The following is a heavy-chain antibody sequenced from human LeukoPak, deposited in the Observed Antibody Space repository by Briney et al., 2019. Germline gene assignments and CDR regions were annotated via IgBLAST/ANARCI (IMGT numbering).Heavy chain of an antibody. CDR3: ASGTYGTLFF. V-gene: IGHV4-59*01. D-gene: IGHD1-14*01. CDR2: ISYSGST. CDR1: GGSISGYY. J-gene: IGHJ4*02. Sequence: PSETLSLTCTVSGGSISGYYWTWIRQPPGKGLEWIGYISYSGSTNYNPSLQSRVTMSVDSSKNQFSLQLSTVIAADTATYYCASGTYGTLFFWGQGTLVPVSS.